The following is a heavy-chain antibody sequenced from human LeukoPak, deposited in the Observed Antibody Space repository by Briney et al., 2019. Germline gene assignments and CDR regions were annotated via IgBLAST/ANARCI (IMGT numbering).Heavy chain of an antibody. CDR2: IHTSGST. Sequence: SETLSLTCTVSGASITDDIYYWSWIRQPAGKGLEWIGRIHTSGSTDYNPSLKSRVTISMDKAKDHFSLRLPSVTAADTAVYFCARAGMAASAFRLHWGQGTLVTVSS. D-gene: IGHD6-13*01. CDR1: GASITDDIYY. CDR3: ARAGMAASAFRLH. J-gene: IGHJ4*02. V-gene: IGHV4-61*02.